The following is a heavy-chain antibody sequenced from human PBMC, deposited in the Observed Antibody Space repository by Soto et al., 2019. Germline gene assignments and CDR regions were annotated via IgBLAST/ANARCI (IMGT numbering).Heavy chain of an antibody. Sequence: SETNPVSSTVSGGAISSYYWSWIRQPPGKGLEWIGYIYYSGSTNYNPSLKSRVTISVDTSKNQFSLKLSSVTAADTAVYYCARHKAGYYYYYMDVWGKGTTVTVSS. CDR1: GGAISSYY. CDR3: ARHKAGYYYYYMDV. V-gene: IGHV4-59*08. CDR2: IYYSGST. J-gene: IGHJ6*03.